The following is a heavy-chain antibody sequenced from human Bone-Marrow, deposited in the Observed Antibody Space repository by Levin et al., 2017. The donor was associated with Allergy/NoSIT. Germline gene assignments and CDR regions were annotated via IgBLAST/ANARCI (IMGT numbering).Heavy chain of an antibody. Sequence: GESLKISCAASGFTFSDYYLTWIRQAPGKGLQCVSYISSSGSTINYAVSVKGRFTVSRDNAKSSLYLQMNSLRAEDTAIYYCARGLVGYGMDVWGQGTTVTVSS. J-gene: IGHJ6*02. CDR2: ISSSGSTI. CDR1: GFTFSDYY. V-gene: IGHV3-11*01. CDR3: ARGLVGYGMDV. D-gene: IGHD6-19*01.